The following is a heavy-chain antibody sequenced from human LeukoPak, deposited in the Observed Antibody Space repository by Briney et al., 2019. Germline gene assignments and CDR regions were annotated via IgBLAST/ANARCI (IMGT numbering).Heavy chain of an antibody. Sequence: SVTVSCKASGGTFSSYAISWVRQAPGQGLEWMGGIIPIFGTANYAQKFQGRVTITTDESTSTAYMELSSLRSEDTAVYYCARSSIAYPIDASDIWGQGTMVTVSS. V-gene: IGHV1-69*05. CDR3: ARSSIAYPIDASDI. J-gene: IGHJ3*02. CDR1: GGTFSSYA. D-gene: IGHD3-22*01. CDR2: IIPIFGTA.